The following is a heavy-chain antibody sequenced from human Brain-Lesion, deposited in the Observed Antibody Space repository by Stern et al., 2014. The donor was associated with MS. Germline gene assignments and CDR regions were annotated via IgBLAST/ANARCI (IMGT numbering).Heavy chain of an antibody. V-gene: IGHV4-4*02. D-gene: IGHD6-13*01. CDR3: ARFPASRPHVFDS. CDR1: GGSISSSNW. Sequence: VQLVESGPGLVKPSGTLSLTCAVSGGSISSSNWWSWVRQSPGKGLEWIGESDHSGSTIYNPSLKSRVTVSVDKSKNRFSLNLRSVTVADTAVYFCARFPASRPHVFDSWGQGTLVTVSS. CDR2: SDHSGST. J-gene: IGHJ4*02.